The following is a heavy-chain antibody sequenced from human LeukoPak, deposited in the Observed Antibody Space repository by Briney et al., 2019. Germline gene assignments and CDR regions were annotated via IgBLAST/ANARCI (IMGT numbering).Heavy chain of an antibody. CDR1: GGSFSGYY. V-gene: IGHV4-34*01. CDR2: INHSGST. Sequence: SETLSLTCAVYGGSFSGYYWSWIRQPPGKGLERIGEINHSGSTNYNPSLKSRVTISVDTSKNQFSLKLSSVTAADTAVYYCARARVLSSSIAARYYYYYGMDVWGQGTTVTVSS. J-gene: IGHJ6*02. D-gene: IGHD6-6*01. CDR3: ARARVLSSSIAARYYYYYGMDV.